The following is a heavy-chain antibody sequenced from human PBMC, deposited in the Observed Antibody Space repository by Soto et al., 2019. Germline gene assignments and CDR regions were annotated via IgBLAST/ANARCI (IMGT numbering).Heavy chain of an antibody. CDR1: GGTFSTYA. Sequence: QVQLVQSGAEVKKPESSVNVSCKAPGGTFSTYAICWVRQAPGQGLEWMGGIIPMFGTANYAQSLQDRVTITADESTNTVYMWLRRLRSEDTAVYFCESGIQLWLRRINNGYSGWGQGTLVTVSS. J-gene: IGHJ4*02. CDR3: ESGIQLWLRRINNGYSG. D-gene: IGHD5-18*01. V-gene: IGHV1-69*12. CDR2: IIPMFGTA.